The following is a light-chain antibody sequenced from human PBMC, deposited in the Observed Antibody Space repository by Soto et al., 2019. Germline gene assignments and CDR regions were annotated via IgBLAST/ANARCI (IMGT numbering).Light chain of an antibody. V-gene: IGKV3-15*01. CDR1: QSVSSN. Sequence: EIVMTQSPATLSVSLGERATLSCRASQSVSSNLAWYQQKPGQAPRLLIYGASTRATGIPARFSGSGSGTEFTLNISSLQSEDFAVYYCQQYNNWRRTFGQGTKVEIK. CDR3: QQYNNWRRT. CDR2: GAS. J-gene: IGKJ1*01.